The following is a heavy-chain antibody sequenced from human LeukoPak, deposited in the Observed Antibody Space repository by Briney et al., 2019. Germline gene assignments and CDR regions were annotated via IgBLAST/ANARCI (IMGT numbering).Heavy chain of an antibody. CDR3: ARDGHQLRYFDWLLAGSWFDP. CDR2: ISSSSSYI. CDR1: GFTFSSYS. Sequence: PGGSLRLSCAASGFTFSSYSMNWVRQAPGKGLEWVSSISSSSSYIYYADSVKGRFTISRDNAKNSLYLQMNSLRAEDTAVYYCARDGHQLRYFDWLLAGSWFDPWGQGTLVTVSS. J-gene: IGHJ5*02. D-gene: IGHD3-9*01. V-gene: IGHV3-21*01.